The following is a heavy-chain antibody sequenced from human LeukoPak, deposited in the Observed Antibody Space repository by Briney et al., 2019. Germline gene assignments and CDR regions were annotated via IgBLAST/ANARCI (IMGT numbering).Heavy chain of an antibody. V-gene: IGHV1-24*01. Sequence: ASVKVSCKVSGYTLTKLSMHWVRQAPGKGLEWMGGFDPEDGETIYAQKFQGRVTMIEDTSTDTAYMELSSLRSEDTAVYYCASENYYDSSGKIDYWGQGTLVTVSS. D-gene: IGHD3-22*01. CDR2: FDPEDGET. CDR3: ASENYYDSSGKIDY. J-gene: IGHJ4*02. CDR1: GYTLTKLS.